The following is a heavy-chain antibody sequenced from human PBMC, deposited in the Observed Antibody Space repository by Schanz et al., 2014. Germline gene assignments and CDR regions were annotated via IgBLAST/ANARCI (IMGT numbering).Heavy chain of an antibody. Sequence: VQLVESGGGLVQPGGSLRLSCAASGFTFSSYDVFWVRQAPGKGLEWVAILWHDGSKKYYADSVKGRFTVSRDNSKNTLYLQLNSLRTEDTAVYYCARLDPYCRSGTCSRAFDFWGQGTLVTVSS. V-gene: IGHV3-33*08. J-gene: IGHJ4*02. CDR1: GFTFSSYD. CDR2: LWHDGSKK. D-gene: IGHD2-15*01. CDR3: ARLDPYCRSGTCSRAFDF.